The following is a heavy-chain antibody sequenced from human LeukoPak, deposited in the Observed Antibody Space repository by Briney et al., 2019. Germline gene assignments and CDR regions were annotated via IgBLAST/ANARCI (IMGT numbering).Heavy chain of an antibody. CDR2: INSEGSST. Sequence: GGSLRLSCAASGFTFSNYWMHWVRQAPGKGLVWVSRINSEGSSTSYADSVKGRFTISRDNAKDTLYLQMNSLRAEDTAVYHCARAYCGGDCYSRAMDYWGQGTLVTVSS. CDR1: GFTFSNYW. V-gene: IGHV3-74*01. CDR3: ARAYCGGDCYSRAMDY. J-gene: IGHJ4*02. D-gene: IGHD2-21*02.